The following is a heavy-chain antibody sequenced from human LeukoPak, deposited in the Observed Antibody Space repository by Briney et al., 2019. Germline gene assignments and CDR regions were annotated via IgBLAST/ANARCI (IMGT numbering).Heavy chain of an antibody. J-gene: IGHJ4*02. CDR2: ISAYNGHT. CDR1: GYAFTTYD. Sequence: ASVKVSCKASGYAFTTYDINWVRQAPGQGLEWVGWISAYNGHTQYGQNVQGRVTMTTETSTTTAYLELRNLTSDDTAVYFCASGAYYPFDFWGQGTLVTVSS. D-gene: IGHD1-26*01. CDR3: ASGAYYPFDF. V-gene: IGHV1-18*01.